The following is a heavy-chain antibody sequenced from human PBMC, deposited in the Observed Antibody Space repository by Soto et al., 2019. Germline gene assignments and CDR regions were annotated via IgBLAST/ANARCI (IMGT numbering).Heavy chain of an antibody. D-gene: IGHD3-22*01. CDR1: GFTFSTYA. J-gene: IGHJ4*02. CDR3: ARSGIYDSSGYLDY. Sequence: GGSLRLSCAASGFTFSTYAMSWVRQAPGKGLEWVSGVSGSGYATYYADSVKGRFTISRDNAKNSLYLQMNSLRAEDTAVYYCARSGIYDSSGYLDYWGQGTLVTVSS. CDR2: VSGSGYAT. V-gene: IGHV3-23*01.